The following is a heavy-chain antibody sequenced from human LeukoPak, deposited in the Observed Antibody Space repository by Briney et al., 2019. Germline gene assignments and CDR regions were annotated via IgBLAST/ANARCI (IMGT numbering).Heavy chain of an antibody. J-gene: IGHJ4*02. D-gene: IGHD6-19*01. CDR3: ARGIAVAGTTGGYCDY. CDR2: IWHDGSNE. V-gene: IGHV3-33*01. CDR1: GLNFSNYG. Sequence: VRSLRLSCAASGLNFSNYGMNWVRQAPGKGLGWVAVIWHDGSNEYYADSVKGRFTISRDNSENTLYLQMNSLGAEDTAFYYCARGIAVAGTTGGYCDYWGQGALVTVSS.